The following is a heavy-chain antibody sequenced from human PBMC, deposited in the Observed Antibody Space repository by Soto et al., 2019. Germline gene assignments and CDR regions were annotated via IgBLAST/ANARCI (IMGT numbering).Heavy chain of an antibody. CDR1: GNSFTSYD. J-gene: IGHJ4*01. Sequence: GASGKVSWKASGNSFTSYDINWVRQASGQGLEWLGWMTPISGETGYAQKFQGRVSMTRDTSTSTAYVELSSLTYEDSAIYYCARNKWNTGDFDYWG. CDR2: MTPISGET. D-gene: IGHD1-20*01. V-gene: IGHV1-8*01. CDR3: ARNKWNTGDFDY.